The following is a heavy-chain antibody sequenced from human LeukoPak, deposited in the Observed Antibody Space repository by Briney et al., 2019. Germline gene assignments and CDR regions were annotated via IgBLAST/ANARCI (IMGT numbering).Heavy chain of an antibody. CDR2: VYTNGQT. D-gene: IGHD7-27*01. CDR1: GDSITSGTYY. V-gene: IGHV4-61*02. CDR3: ATRKLGNDY. J-gene: IGHJ4*02. Sequence: TLSLTCTVSGDSITSGTYYWTWIRQPAGKGLEWIGRVYTNGQTNYKPSLKSRVSISLDTSKNQFSLRLSSVTAADTAVYYCATRKLGNDYWGQGTLITVSS.